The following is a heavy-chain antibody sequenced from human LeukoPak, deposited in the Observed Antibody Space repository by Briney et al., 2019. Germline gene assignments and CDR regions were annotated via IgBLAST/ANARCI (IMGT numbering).Heavy chain of an antibody. J-gene: IGHJ4*02. V-gene: IGHV1-2*02. CDR3: ASGSLASYFDH. D-gene: IGHD3-16*01. CDR1: GCTXSGYY. CDR2: INPNSGGT. Sequence: ASVKVSCKASGCTXSGYYMHWVRQAPGQGLEWMGWINPNSGGTKYVQKFQGRVTMTRDTSISTAYMELSRLRSDDTAVYYCASGSLASYFDHWGQGTLVTVSS.